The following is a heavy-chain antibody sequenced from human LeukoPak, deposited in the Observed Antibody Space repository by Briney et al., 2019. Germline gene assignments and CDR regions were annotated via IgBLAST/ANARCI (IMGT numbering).Heavy chain of an antibody. CDR2: IYPGDSDT. V-gene: IGHV5-51*01. CDR3: ARHVGDTSGTLFDY. J-gene: IGHJ4*02. D-gene: IGHD3-22*01. Sequence: GESLKISCKGFGYSFTNYWIGWVRQMPGKGLEWIGIIYPGDSDTRYSPSFEGQVTISADKSISTAYLQWSSLKASDTAIYYCARHVGDTSGTLFDYWGQGTLVTVSS. CDR1: GYSFTNYW.